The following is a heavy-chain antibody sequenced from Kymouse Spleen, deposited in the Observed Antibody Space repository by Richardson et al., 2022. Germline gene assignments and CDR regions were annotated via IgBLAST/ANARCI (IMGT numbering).Heavy chain of an antibody. V-gene: IGHV3-33*01. Sequence: QVQLVESGGGVVQPGRSLRLSCAASGFTFSSYGMHWVRQAPGKGLEWVAVIWYDGSNKYYADSVKGRFTISRDNSKNTLYLQMNSLRAEDTAVYYCARDRGTNGVPYFDYWGQGTLVTVSS. CDR2: IWYDGSNK. CDR3: ARDRGTNGVPYFDY. J-gene: IGHJ4*02. D-gene: IGHD2-8*01. CDR1: GFTFSSYG.